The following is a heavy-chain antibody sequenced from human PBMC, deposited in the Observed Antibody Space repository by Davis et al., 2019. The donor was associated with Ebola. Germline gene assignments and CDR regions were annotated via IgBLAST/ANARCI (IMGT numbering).Heavy chain of an antibody. CDR3: ARGWYCSSISCYVVY. J-gene: IGHJ4*02. CDR2: VNSDGSST. D-gene: IGHD2-2*01. CDR1: GFTFSTYW. V-gene: IGHV3-74*01. Sequence: GESLKISCAASGFTFSTYWMHWVRQAPGKGLVWVSRVNSDGSSTTYADSVKGRFTISRDNAKNTVYLQMNSLRAEDTAVYYCARGWYCSSISCYVVYWGQGTLVTVSS.